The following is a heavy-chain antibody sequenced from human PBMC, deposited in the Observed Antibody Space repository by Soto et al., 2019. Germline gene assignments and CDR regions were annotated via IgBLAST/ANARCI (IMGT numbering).Heavy chain of an antibody. CDR1: GGSINSYY. Sequence: SETLSLTCTVSGGSINSYYWSWIRQPPGKGLEWIGYIYYSGSTNYNPSLKSRVTISVDTSKNQFSLELSSVTAADTAVYYCARATPYDFWSGYYGSSYYYGMDVWGQGTTVTVSS. D-gene: IGHD3-3*01. CDR2: IYYSGST. J-gene: IGHJ6*02. CDR3: ARATPYDFWSGYYGSSYYYGMDV. V-gene: IGHV4-59*01.